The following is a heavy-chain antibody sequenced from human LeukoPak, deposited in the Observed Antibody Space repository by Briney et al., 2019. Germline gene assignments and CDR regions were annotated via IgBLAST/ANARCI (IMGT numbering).Heavy chain of an antibody. J-gene: IGHJ4*02. CDR3: ATDREVGYYYGSGSYGDLDY. D-gene: IGHD3-10*01. CDR1: GFTFSSYA. CDR2: ISGSGGST. Sequence: QTGGSLRLSCAASGFTFSSYAMSWVRQAPGKGLEWVSAISGSGGSTYYADSVKGRFTISRDNSKNTLYLQMNSLRAEDTAVYYCATDREVGYYYGSGSYGDLDYWGQGTLVTVSS. V-gene: IGHV3-23*01.